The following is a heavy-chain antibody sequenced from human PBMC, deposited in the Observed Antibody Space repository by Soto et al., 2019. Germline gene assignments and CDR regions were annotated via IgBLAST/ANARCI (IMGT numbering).Heavy chain of an antibody. V-gene: IGHV4-30-4*01. CDR3: AKVSGLYEVVLFDY. J-gene: IGHJ4*02. CDR2: IYYSGST. CDR1: NVYITRGDLY. Sequence: PSGTLCLTGAFSNVYITRGDLYLRWIRPTPGKGVGFIGYIYYSGSTYYNPSINRRVTTSVDTYKNQFSLKLSSVTAEKVAVYYCAKVSGLYEVVLFDYWGQGTLVTVSS. D-gene: IGHD2-8*01.